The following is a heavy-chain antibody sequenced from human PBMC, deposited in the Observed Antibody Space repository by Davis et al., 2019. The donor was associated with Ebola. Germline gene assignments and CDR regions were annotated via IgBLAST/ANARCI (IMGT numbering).Heavy chain of an antibody. V-gene: IGHV5-51*01. CDR1: GYSFTTYW. J-gene: IGHJ3*01. CDR3: ASLRRTITGMDDAFDV. D-gene: IGHD1-20*01. Sequence: GESLKISCKGSGYSFTTYWIAWVRQMPGKGLEWMGLIYTGDSDTRYSPSFRGQVTISADKSITTAYLHWSGLRASDTAMYYCASLRRTITGMDDAFDVWGQGTMVTVSS. CDR2: IYTGDSDT.